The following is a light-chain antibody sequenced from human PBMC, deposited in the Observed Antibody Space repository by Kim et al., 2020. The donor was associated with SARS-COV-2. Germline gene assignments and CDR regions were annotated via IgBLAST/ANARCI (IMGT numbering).Light chain of an antibody. J-gene: IGKJ4*01. CDR1: QRIGTW. Sequence: DIQMTQSPSTLSVSVGDRVTITCRASQRIGTWLVWYQQKPGKAPRLLIYEASNLDSGVPSRFSGSGSGTEFTLTISSLQTDDFATYYCQQYNRSPGLTFGGGTKVDIK. V-gene: IGKV1-5*03. CDR3: QQYNRSPGLT. CDR2: EAS.